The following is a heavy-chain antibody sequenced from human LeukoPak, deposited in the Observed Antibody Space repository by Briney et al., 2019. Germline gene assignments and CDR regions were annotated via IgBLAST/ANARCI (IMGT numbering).Heavy chain of an antibody. CDR1: GSQFTNYW. CDR2: ICPGDPET. D-gene: IGHD4-11*01. V-gene: IGHV5-51*01. CDR3: ARGLRTVHGNYVPVL. J-gene: IGHJ4*02. Sequence: PGGSPQTSCQATGSQFTNYWIGWGRLVPGKGLGGVSIICPGDPETRHSPSCQGQVTISADKAIAAMYLQWSSLKSSNTAMYYCARGLRTVHGNYVPVLWGEGTLVSVS.